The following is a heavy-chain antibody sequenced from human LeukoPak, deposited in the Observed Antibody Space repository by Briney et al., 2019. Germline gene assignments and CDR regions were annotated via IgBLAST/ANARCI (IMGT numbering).Heavy chain of an antibody. CDR1: GGSITNYY. CDR3: ARWYYDSSGSFDY. J-gene: IGHJ4*02. V-gene: IGHV4-59*12. CDR2: IHYSGST. D-gene: IGHD3-22*01. Sequence: SETLSLTCTVSGGSITNYYWSWIRQPPGKGLEWIGYIHYSGSTKYKSSLKSRVTISVDTSKNQFSLKLSSVTAADTAVYYCARWYYDSSGSFDYWGQGTLVTVSS.